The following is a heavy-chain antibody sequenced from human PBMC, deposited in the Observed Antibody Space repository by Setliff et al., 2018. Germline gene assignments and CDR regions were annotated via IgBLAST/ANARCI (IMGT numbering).Heavy chain of an antibody. J-gene: IGHJ4*02. CDR2: IRSKANSYAT. V-gene: IGHV3-73*01. Sequence: GGSLRLSCAASGFTFSGSSMHWVRQASGKGLEWVGRIRSKANSYATAYAESVKGRFTISRDDSRDTAYLQMNSLKTEDTAVYYCSRPDSGSHSGHDYWGQGTLVTVSS. D-gene: IGHD1-26*01. CDR3: SRPDSGSHSGHDY. CDR1: GFTFSGSS.